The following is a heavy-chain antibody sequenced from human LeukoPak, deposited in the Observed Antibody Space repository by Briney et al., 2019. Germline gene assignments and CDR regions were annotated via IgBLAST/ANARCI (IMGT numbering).Heavy chain of an antibody. CDR2: ISSSSSYI. J-gene: IGHJ4*02. V-gene: IGHV3-21*01. CDR3: VRDGPGQALDY. CDR1: GFTFSSYS. D-gene: IGHD2-8*02. Sequence: GGSLRLSCAASGFTFSSYSMNWVRQAPGKGREWVSSISSSSSYIDYADSVKGRFTISRDNAKNSLYLQMNSLRAEDRAVYYCVRDGPGQALDYWGQGTLVTVSS.